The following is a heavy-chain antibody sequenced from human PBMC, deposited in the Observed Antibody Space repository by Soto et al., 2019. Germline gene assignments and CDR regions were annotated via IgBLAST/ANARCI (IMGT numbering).Heavy chain of an antibody. CDR3: ARDYYDSSGSYFDY. CDR1: GGSISSGGYS. Sequence: SETLSLTCAVSGGSISSGGYSWSWIRQPPGKGLEWIGYIYHSGSTYYNPSLKSRVTISVDRSKNQFSLKLSSVTAADTAVYYCARDYYDSSGSYFDYWGQGTLVTV. CDR2: IYHSGST. D-gene: IGHD3-22*01. V-gene: IGHV4-30-2*01. J-gene: IGHJ4*02.